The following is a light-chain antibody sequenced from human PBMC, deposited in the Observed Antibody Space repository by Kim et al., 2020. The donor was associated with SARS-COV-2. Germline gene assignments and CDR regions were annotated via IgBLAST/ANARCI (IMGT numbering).Light chain of an antibody. CDR2: TAS. J-gene: IGKJ2*01. Sequence: DIQMTQSPSSLSASVGDRVTITCRASQSITNYLNWYKQKPGKAPNLLIYTASSLQTGVPSRFRGSGSGTDFTLTISSLQPEDSATYYCQQSDITPYTFGQGTKLEI. V-gene: IGKV1-39*01. CDR3: QQSDITPYT. CDR1: QSITNY.